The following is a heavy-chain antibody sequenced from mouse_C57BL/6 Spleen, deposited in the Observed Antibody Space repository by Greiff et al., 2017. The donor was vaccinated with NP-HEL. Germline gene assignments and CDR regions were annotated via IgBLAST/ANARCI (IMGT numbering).Heavy chain of an antibody. J-gene: IGHJ4*01. V-gene: IGHV5-4*01. CDR2: ISDGGSYT. CDR1: GFTFSSYA. Sequence: EVQVVESGGGLVKPGGSLKLSCAASGFTFSSYAMSWVRQTPEKRLEWVATISDGGSYTYYPDNVKGRFTISRDNAKNNLYLQMSHLKSEDTAMYYCARDVAMDYWGQGTSVTVSS. CDR3: ARDVAMDY.